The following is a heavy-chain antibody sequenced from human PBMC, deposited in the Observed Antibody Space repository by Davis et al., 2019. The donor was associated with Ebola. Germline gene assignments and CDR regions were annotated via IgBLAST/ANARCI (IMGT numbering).Heavy chain of an antibody. Sequence: GESLKISCETSGFTFSMSGMHWVRQAPGKGLEWVAFMRYDGSDKYYADSVKGRFTISRDNSKNTLYLQMNSLRPEDTALYYCAKPYLYGVDYWGQGALVTVSS. D-gene: IGHD3-16*01. J-gene: IGHJ4*02. CDR1: GFTFSMSG. V-gene: IGHV3-30*02. CDR2: MRYDGSDK. CDR3: AKPYLYGVDY.